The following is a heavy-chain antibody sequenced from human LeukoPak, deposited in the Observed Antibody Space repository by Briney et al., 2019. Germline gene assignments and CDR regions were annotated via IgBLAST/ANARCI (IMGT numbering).Heavy chain of an antibody. V-gene: IGHV4-39*07. CDR1: SGSVSNSHYY. D-gene: IGHD3-10*01. CDR3: ARDRGSESYYKIDY. J-gene: IGHJ4*02. Sequence: PSETLSLTCTVSSGSVSNSHYYWAWVRQPPGKGLEWLGSIFYSGNTHYNPSLKSPVTISIDTSKNQFSLKVSSVTAADTAVYYCARDRGSESYYKIDYWGQGTLVTVSS. CDR2: IFYSGNT.